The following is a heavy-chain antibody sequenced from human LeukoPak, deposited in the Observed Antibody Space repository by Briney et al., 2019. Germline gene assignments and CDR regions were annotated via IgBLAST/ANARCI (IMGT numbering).Heavy chain of an antibody. Sequence: PGGSLRLSCAASGFTFSNYGMSWVRQAPGKGLEWVANIKQDGNEKYYVDSVKGRFTISRDNAKNSLYLQMNSLRAEDTAVYYCARGDYQLPGDHWGQGTLVTVSS. V-gene: IGHV3-7*03. D-gene: IGHD2-2*01. CDR3: ARGDYQLPGDH. CDR1: GFTFSNYG. CDR2: IKQDGNEK. J-gene: IGHJ4*02.